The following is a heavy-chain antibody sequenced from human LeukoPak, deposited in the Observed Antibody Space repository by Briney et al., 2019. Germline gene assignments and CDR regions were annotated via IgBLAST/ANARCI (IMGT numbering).Heavy chain of an antibody. CDR2: ISYDGSKK. V-gene: IGHV3-30-3*01. Sequence: GRSLRLSCAASGFTFSTYTMHWVRQAPGKGLEWVAVISYDGSKKYCADSVKGRFTVSRDNSKNTLYLQMNSLRAEDTAVYYCAKDEYFDYWGQGTLVTDSS. CDR1: GFTFSTYT. CDR3: AKDEYFDY. J-gene: IGHJ4*02.